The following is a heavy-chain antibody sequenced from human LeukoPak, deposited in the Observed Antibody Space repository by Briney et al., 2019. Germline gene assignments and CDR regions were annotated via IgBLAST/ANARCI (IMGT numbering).Heavy chain of an antibody. CDR3: ARGTGLDYYDSSGYPNDAFDI. D-gene: IGHD3-22*01. J-gene: IGHJ3*02. Sequence: GSLRLSCAASGFTFSDYYMSWIRQPPGKGLEWIGYIYYSGSTNYNPSLKSRVTISVDTSKNQFSLKLSSVTAADTAVYYCARGTGLDYYDSSGYPNDAFDIWGQGTMVTVSS. V-gene: IGHV4-59*01. CDR2: IYYSGST. CDR1: GFTFSDYY.